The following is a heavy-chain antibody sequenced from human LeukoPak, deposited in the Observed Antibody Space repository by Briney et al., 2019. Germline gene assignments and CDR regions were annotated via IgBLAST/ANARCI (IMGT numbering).Heavy chain of an antibody. CDR2: ISSGGSTT. CDR1: GFTFSSHV. V-gene: IGHV3-23*01. J-gene: IGHJ4*02. D-gene: IGHD6-19*01. Sequence: GGSLRLSCAASGFTFSSHVMSWVRQAPGKGLEWVSSISSGGSTTYYVDSVKGRFTISRDNSKNTLYLQMNSLRAEDTAVYYCAKGISIAVAGYFDYWGQGTLVTVSS. CDR3: AKGISIAVAGYFDY.